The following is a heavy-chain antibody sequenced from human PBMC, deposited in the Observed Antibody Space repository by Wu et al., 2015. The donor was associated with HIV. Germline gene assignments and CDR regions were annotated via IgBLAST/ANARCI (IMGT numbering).Heavy chain of an antibody. Sequence: QVQLVQSGAEMKKPGASVNISCEASGYAFTSYYIHWVRQAPGQGLEWLGLINPGIGSTYYAEKFQGRVTMTRDTSTNTVNMQLGTLTSEDTAMYYCARVSWEVLDSTFDPWGQGTLVTVSS. CDR3: ARVSWEVLDSTFDP. V-gene: IGHV1-46*01. CDR1: GYAFTSYY. D-gene: IGHD1-26*01. J-gene: IGHJ5*02. CDR2: INPGIGST.